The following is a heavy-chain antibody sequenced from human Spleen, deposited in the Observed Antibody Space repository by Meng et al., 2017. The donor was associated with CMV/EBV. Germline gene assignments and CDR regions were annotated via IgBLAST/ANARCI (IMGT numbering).Heavy chain of an antibody. Sequence: LSLTCAASGFTFSSSWMHWVCQAPEKGLEWVADIKCDGSEKYYVDSVKGRLTISRDNAKNSLYLQVNSLRAEDTTVYYCARGTGGYYLGWVDYWGQGTLVTVSS. CDR2: IKCDGSEK. D-gene: IGHD3-22*01. V-gene: IGHV3-52*01. CDR1: GFTFSSSW. CDR3: ARGTGGYYLGWVDY. J-gene: IGHJ4*02.